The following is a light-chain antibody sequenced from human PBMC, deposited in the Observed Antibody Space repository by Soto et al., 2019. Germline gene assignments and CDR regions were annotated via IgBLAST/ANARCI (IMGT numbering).Light chain of an antibody. J-gene: IGKJ1*01. CDR3: HQTYGKHRT. V-gene: IGKV1-39*01. CDR2: AAS. Sequence: DIQMTQSPSSLAASVGDIVTINFRASQVISTSLAWYQVKPGKAPKLLIYAASTLESGVPSRFSGSGSGTDFTLSISSLQPEDFATYYCHQTYGKHRTFGQGTKVDIK. CDR1: QVISTS.